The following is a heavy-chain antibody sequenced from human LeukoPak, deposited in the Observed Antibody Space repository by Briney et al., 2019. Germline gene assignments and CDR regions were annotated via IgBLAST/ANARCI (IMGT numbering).Heavy chain of an antibody. CDR1: GGSFSGYY. CDR3: AGNIVVVPAPRGWFDP. CDR2: INHSGST. D-gene: IGHD2-2*01. Sequence: SETLSLTCAVYGGSFSGYYWSWIRQPPGKGLEWIGEINHSGSTNYNPSLESRVTISVDTSKNQFSLKLSSVTAADTAVYYCAGNIVVVPAPRGWFDPWGQGTLVTVSS. V-gene: IGHV4-34*01. J-gene: IGHJ5*02.